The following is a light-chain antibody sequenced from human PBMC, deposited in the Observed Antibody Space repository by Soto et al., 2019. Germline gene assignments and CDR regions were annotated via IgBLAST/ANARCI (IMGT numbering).Light chain of an antibody. J-gene: IGKJ2*01. CDR2: AAS. Sequence: DIQMTQSPSSLSASVRDRVTITCRASQSINSYLNWYQQKPGKAPKVLIYAASSLESGVPSRFSGSGSGTEFSLTISSLQPEEFATYYCQQSYSTLGTFGEGTKLEIK. CDR3: QQSYSTLGT. V-gene: IGKV1-39*01. CDR1: QSINSY.